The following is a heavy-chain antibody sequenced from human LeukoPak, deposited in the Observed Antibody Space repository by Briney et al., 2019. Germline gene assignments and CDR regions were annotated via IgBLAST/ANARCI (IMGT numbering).Heavy chain of an antibody. J-gene: IGHJ4*02. V-gene: IGHV4-59*08. CDR1: GGSISSYY. CDR3: ATDYDYGGPLGY. Sequence: SETLSFTCTVSGGSISSYYWSWIRQPPGKGLEWIGYIYYSGSTNYNPSLKSRVTISVDTSKNQFSLKLSSVTAADRAVYYCATDYDYGGPLGYWGQGTLVTVSS. CDR2: IYYSGST. D-gene: IGHD3-16*01.